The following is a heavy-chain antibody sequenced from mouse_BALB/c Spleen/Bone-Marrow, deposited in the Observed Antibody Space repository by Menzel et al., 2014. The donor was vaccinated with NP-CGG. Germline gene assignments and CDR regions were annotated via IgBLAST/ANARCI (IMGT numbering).Heavy chain of an antibody. CDR3: ARVYGWYFDV. D-gene: IGHD1-1*01. Sequence: DVKLVESGGGLVQPGGSLKLFCVASGFTFSSYGMSWVRQTPDKRLELVATINNNGGSTYYPDSVKGQFTISRDNAKNTLYLQMSSLKSEDTAMYYCARVYGWYFDVWGAGTTVTVSS. CDR2: INNNGGST. V-gene: IGHV5-6-3*01. CDR1: GFTFSSYG. J-gene: IGHJ1*01.